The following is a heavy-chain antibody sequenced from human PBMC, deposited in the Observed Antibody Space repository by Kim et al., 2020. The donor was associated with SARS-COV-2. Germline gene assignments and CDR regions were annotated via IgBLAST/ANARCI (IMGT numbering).Heavy chain of an antibody. CDR3: AREQVRGSWFDP. J-gene: IGHJ5*02. Sequence: IYHTALKSRVTMSRETSQNQFSRKLSSGTAADTAVYYCAREQVRGSWFDPWGQGTLVTVSS. D-gene: IGHD3-10*01. V-gene: IGHV4-4*07.